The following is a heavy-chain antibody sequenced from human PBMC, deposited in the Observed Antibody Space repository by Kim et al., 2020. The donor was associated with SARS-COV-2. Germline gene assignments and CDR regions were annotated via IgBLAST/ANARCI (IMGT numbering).Heavy chain of an antibody. V-gene: IGHV3-23*01. J-gene: IGHJ4*02. CDR1: GFTFSSYA. D-gene: IGHD3-10*01. Sequence: GGSLRLSCAASGFTFSSYAMSWVRQAPGKGLEWVSAISGSGGSTYYADSVKGRFTISRDNSKNTLYLQMNSLRAEDTAVYYCAKDPGAGHYYYGSGSYPPGFDYWGQGTLVTVSS. CDR2: ISGSGGST. CDR3: AKDPGAGHYYYGSGSYPPGFDY.